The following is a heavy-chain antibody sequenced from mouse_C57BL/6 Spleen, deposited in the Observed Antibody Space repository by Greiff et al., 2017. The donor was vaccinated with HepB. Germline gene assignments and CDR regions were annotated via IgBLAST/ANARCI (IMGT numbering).Heavy chain of an antibody. CDR2: ISSGSSTI. CDR1: GFTFSDYG. V-gene: IGHV5-17*01. Sequence: EVHLVESGGGLVKPGGSLKLSCAASGFTFSDYGMHWVRQAPEQGLEWVAYISSGSSTIYYADTVKGRFTISRDKAKNTQFLQMTSLRSEDTAMYYCSRTDYDLAWFAYWGQGTLLTVSA. J-gene: IGHJ3*01. D-gene: IGHD2-4*01. CDR3: SRTDYDLAWFAY.